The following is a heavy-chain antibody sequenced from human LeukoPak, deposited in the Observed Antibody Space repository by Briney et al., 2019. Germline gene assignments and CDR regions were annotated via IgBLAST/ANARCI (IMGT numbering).Heavy chain of an antibody. CDR2: IYPGDSDT. Sequence: GESLKISCKGSGSSFISYWIGWVRQMPGKGLEWMGIIYPGDSDTRYSPSFQGQVTISADKSISTAYLQWSSLKASDTAMYYCARAEEATLLDYWGQGTLVTVSS. CDR1: GSSFISYW. J-gene: IGHJ4*02. CDR3: ARAEEATLLDY. V-gene: IGHV5-51*01. D-gene: IGHD1-26*01.